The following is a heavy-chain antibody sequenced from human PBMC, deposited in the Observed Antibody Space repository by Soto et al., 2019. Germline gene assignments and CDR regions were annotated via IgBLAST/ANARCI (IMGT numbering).Heavy chain of an antibody. CDR1: GFSLNTSGMC. Sequence: SCPTLVNPTQTLTLTFTFSGFSLNTSGMCVSWIRQPPGKALEWLARIDWDDDKYYSTSLKTRLTISKDTSKNQVVLTMTNMDPVDTATYYCARMITIFGRPFDYWGQGTLVTVSS. J-gene: IGHJ4*02. CDR3: ARMITIFGRPFDY. V-gene: IGHV2-70*11. D-gene: IGHD3-9*01. CDR2: IDWDDDK.